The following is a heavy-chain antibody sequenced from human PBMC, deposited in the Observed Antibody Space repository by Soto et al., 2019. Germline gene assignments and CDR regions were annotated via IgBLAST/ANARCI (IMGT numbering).Heavy chain of an antibody. V-gene: IGHV1-69*02. CDR2: IIPILGIA. CDR1: GGTFSSYT. D-gene: IGHD4-4*01. CDR3: ARLAVMNYFDY. Sequence: SVKVSCKASGGTFSSYTISWVRQAPGQGLEWMGRIIPILGIANYAQKFQGRVTITADKSTSTAYMELSSLRSEDTAVYYCARLAVMNYFDYWGQGTLVTVSS. J-gene: IGHJ4*02.